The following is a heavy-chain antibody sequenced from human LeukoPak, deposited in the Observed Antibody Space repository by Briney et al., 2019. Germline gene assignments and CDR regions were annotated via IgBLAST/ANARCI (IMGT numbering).Heavy chain of an antibody. CDR2: ISYDGSNK. Sequence: GGSLRLSCEVSGFTFSTYTIHWVRQAPGKGLEGVAVISYDGSNKYYADSVKGRFTISRDNSKNTVYVQMNSLRAEDTAVYYCARVPTEYNSPLGYFDYWGQGTLVTVSS. D-gene: IGHD6-6*01. CDR1: GFTFSTYT. J-gene: IGHJ4*02. CDR3: ARVPTEYNSPLGYFDY. V-gene: IGHV3-30*04.